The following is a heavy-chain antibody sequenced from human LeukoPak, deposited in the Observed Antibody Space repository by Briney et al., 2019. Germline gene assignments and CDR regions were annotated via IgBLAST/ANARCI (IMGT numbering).Heavy chain of an antibody. V-gene: IGHV1-8*01. D-gene: IGHD3-16*01. CDR1: GYTFTSYD. CDR2: MNPNSGDT. Sequence: ASVKVSCRASGYTFTSYDINWVRQATGQGLEWMGWMNPNSGDTGYAQKFQGRVTMTRNTSIITAYMELSSLRSEDTAVYYCARVLRGGDRFDPWGQGTLVTVSS. J-gene: IGHJ5*02. CDR3: ARVLRGGDRFDP.